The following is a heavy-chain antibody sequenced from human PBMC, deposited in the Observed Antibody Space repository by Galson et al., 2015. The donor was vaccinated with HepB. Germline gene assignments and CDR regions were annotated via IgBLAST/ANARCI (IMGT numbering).Heavy chain of an antibody. CDR2: IIPIFGTA. CDR1: GGTFSSYA. J-gene: IGHJ4*02. Sequence: SVKVSCKASGGTFSSYAISWVRQAPGQGLEWMGGIIPIFGTANYAQKFQGRVTITADESTSTAYMELSSLRSEDTAVYYCASGGSAVTTGSYYFDYWGQGTLVTVSS. CDR3: ASGGSAVTTGSYYFDY. D-gene: IGHD4-17*01. V-gene: IGHV1-69*13.